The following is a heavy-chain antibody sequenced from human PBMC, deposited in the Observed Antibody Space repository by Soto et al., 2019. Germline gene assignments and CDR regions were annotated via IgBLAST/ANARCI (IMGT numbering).Heavy chain of an antibody. J-gene: IGHJ5*02. D-gene: IGHD2-8*02. V-gene: IGHV5-51*01. Sequence: GESLKISCQGSGYAFSSYWIAWVRQMPGKGLEWLRIIYPGDSDTRYSPSFQGQVTISVDKSITTAYLQWSSLKASDTAMCYCASGYCTATICDPWFDPWGQGTLVTVSS. CDR1: GYAFSSYW. CDR3: ASGYCTATICDPWFDP. CDR2: IYPGDSDT.